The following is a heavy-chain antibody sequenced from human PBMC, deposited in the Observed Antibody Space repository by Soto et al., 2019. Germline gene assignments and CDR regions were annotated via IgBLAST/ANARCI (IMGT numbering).Heavy chain of an antibody. CDR1: GDSISSGGYY. CDR3: ARGRGTVTDN. Sequence: QVQLQESGPGLVKPSQTLSLTCTVSGDSISSGGYYWSWIRQHPGKGLEWIGYIYYSGSTFYNPSLKSRVIISVDTSKNQFSLKLSSATAADTAFYYCARGRGTVTDNWGQGTLVTVSS. V-gene: IGHV4-31*03. J-gene: IGHJ4*02. CDR2: IYYSGST. D-gene: IGHD4-17*01.